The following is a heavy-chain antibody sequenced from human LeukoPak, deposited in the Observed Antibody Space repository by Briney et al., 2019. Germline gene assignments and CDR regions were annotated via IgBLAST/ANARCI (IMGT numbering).Heavy chain of an antibody. CDR3: AKGLPYSGYDYWFDP. CDR1: GYTFTSYY. J-gene: IGHJ5*02. V-gene: IGHV1-2*02. Sequence: ASVKVSCKASGYTFTSYYMHWVRQAPGQGLEWMGWINPNSGGTNYAQKFQGRVTMTRDTSISTAYMELSRLRSDDTAVYYCAKGLPYSGYDYWFDPWGQGTLVTVSS. CDR2: INPNSGGT. D-gene: IGHD5-12*01.